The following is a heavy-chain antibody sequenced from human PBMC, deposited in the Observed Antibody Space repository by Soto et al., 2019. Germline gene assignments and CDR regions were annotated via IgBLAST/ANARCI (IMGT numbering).Heavy chain of an antibody. J-gene: IGHJ4*02. CDR3: ARVSVAGWILYDY. V-gene: IGHV4-34*01. CDR1: AGSFSGYY. CDR2: INHSGTI. Sequence: QVQLQQWGAGLLKPSETLSLTCAVYAGSFSGYYWTWIRQPPGKGLEWIGEINHSGTIRYNPSLKSRVTISVDTSKNQFSLKLSSVTAADTAVYYCARVSVAGWILYDYWGQGTLVTVSS. D-gene: IGHD6-19*01.